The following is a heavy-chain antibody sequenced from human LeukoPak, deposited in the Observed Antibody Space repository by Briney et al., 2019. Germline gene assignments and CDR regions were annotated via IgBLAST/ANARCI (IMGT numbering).Heavy chain of an antibody. Sequence: SETLSLTCTVSGGSISSYYWSWIRQPPGKRLEWIGYMYYSGSTNYNPSLKSRVTISVDTSKNQVSLKLSSVTAAVTAVYYCARSSGWHIESWGQGTQVTVSS. D-gene: IGHD6-19*01. CDR2: MYYSGST. CDR3: ARSSGWHIES. V-gene: IGHV4-59*08. J-gene: IGHJ4*02. CDR1: GGSISSYY.